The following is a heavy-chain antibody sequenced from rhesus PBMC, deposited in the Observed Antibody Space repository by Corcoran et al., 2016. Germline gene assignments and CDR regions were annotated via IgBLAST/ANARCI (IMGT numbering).Heavy chain of an antibody. D-gene: IGHD2-15*01. CDR2: SRSGSSYI. J-gene: IGHJ5-2*02. CDR3: TSDLTARGSLDV. CDR1: VFPFSSYG. Sequence: EVWLSESGGGLVQPGGSLRLSFAASVFPFSSYGMSWFPQASGKGLEWVSVSRSGSSYIFYGASVKGRFTISRDNAKNSLSLQMNSLRAEDTAVYYCTSDLTARGSLDVWGRGVLVTVSS. V-gene: IGHV3S16*01.